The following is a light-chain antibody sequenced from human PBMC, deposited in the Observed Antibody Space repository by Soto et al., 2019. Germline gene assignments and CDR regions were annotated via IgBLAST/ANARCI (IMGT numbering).Light chain of an antibody. V-gene: IGLV2-14*01. CDR1: SSDVGGYNY. J-gene: IGLJ2*01. CDR2: EVS. Sequence: QSALTQPASVSGSPGQSITISCTGTSSDVGGYNYVSWYQQHPGKAPKLMIYEVSNGPSGVSNRFSGSKSGNTASLTNSGLQAEDEAGYSCSSYTSSSTHVVFGGGTKLTVL. CDR3: SSYTSSSTHVV.